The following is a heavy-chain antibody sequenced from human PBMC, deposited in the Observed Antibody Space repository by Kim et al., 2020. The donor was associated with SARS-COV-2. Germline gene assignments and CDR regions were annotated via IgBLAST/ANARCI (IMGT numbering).Heavy chain of an antibody. CDR3: ARAYGCGGDCYHPADFDY. CDR2: ISYDGSNK. D-gene: IGHD2-21*02. J-gene: IGHJ4*02. Sequence: GGSLRLSCAASGFTFSSYGMHWVRQAPGKGLEWVAVISYDGSNKYYADSVKGRFTISRDNSKNTLYLQMNSLRAEDTAVYYCARAYGCGGDCYHPADFDYWGQGTLVTVSS. V-gene: IGHV3-33*05. CDR1: GFTFSSYG.